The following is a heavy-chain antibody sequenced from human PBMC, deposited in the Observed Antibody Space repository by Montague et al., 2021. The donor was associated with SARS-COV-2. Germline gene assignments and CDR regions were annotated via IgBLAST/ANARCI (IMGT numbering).Heavy chain of an antibody. V-gene: IGHV4-61*01. CDR3: ARISGITSWYYDY. CDR1: GGSVSSGSYY. D-gene: IGHD1-14*01. J-gene: IGHJ4*02. Sequence: SETLSLTCTVSGGSVSSGSYYWSWIRQPPGKGLQSIGYIYYTGSTXYNPSLQSRVTISVDSSKNQFSVRLSSVTAADTAAYYCARISGITSWYYDYWGQGTLVTVSS. CDR2: IYYTGST.